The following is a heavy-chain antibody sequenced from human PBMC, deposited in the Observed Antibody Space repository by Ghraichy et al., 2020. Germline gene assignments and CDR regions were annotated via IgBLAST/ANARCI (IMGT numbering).Heavy chain of an antibody. CDR3: ARGDYCSSTSCYKETVLMVYAGWDY. D-gene: IGHD2-2*02. Sequence: LSLTCAASGFTFSSYSMNWVRQAPGKGLEWGSYISSSSSTIYYADSVKGRFTISRDNAKNSLYLQMNSLRDEDTAVYYCARGDYCSSTSCYKETVLMVYAGWDYWGQGTLVTVSS. CDR1: GFTFSSYS. CDR2: ISSSSSTI. J-gene: IGHJ4*02. V-gene: IGHV3-48*02.